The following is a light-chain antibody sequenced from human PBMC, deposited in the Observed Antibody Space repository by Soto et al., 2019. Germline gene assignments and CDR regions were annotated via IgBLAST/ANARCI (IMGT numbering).Light chain of an antibody. J-gene: IGLJ3*02. Sequence: QSVLTQPASVSGSPGQSITISCTGTSGDVGSYNLVSWHQQYPGKAPKLMIYEVTKRPSGVSNRFSGSKSGNTASLTISGLQAEDEADYYCCTYVSSSTHGVFGGGTKLTVL. CDR3: CTYVSSSTHGV. CDR2: EVT. CDR1: SGDVGSYNL. V-gene: IGLV2-23*02.